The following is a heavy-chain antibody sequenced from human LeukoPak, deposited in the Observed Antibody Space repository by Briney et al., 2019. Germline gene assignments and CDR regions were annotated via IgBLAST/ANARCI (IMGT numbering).Heavy chain of an antibody. CDR1: GYTFTSYY. CDR2: INPSGGST. D-gene: IGHD6-13*01. Sequence: ASVKVSCKASGYTFTSYYMHWVRQAPGQGLEWMGIINPSGGSTSYAQKFQGRVTMTRDMSTSTDYMELSSLRAEDTAVYYCAKDVAAAGTGFDYWGQGTLVTVSS. V-gene: IGHV1-46*01. J-gene: IGHJ4*02. CDR3: AKDVAAAGTGFDY.